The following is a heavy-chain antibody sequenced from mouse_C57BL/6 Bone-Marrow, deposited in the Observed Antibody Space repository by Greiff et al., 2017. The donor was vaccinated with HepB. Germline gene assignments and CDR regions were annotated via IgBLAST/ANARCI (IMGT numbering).Heavy chain of an antibody. J-gene: IGHJ4*01. Sequence: EVKLMESGGGLVKPGGSLKLSCAASGFTFSDYGMHWVRQAPEKGLEWVAYISSGSSTIYYAATVKGRFTISRDNAKNTLFLQMTSLRSGDTAMYYCARSMAVVARGYAMDYWGQGTSVTVSS. CDR2: ISSGSSTI. CDR3: ARSMAVVARGYAMDY. V-gene: IGHV5-17*01. D-gene: IGHD1-1*01. CDR1: GFTFSDYG.